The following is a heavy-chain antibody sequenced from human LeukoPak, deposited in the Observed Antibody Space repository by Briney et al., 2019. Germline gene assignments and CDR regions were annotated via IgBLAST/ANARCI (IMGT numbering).Heavy chain of an antibody. CDR1: GLIFSANA. CDR2: IYAGGSNT. Sequence: PGGSLRLSCGASGLIFSANALSWVRQAPGKGLEWVSTIYAGGSNTNYADSVKGRFTISRDKSKNTLDLQINSLRDEDTAVYYCAKGVSDFWSGYNGWGQGTLVTVSS. V-gene: IGHV3-23*01. J-gene: IGHJ4*02. CDR3: AKGVSDFWSGYNG. D-gene: IGHD3-3*01.